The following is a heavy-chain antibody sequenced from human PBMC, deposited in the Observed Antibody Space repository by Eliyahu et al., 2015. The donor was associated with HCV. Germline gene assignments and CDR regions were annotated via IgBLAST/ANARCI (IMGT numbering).Heavy chain of an antibody. Sequence: EVQLVESGGGLVQPGGSLRLSCAASGFTFSNYWMHWVRQGPGKGLVWVSRINGDGSIANYADSVRGRFTISRDNAKNTLYLQMNSLRAEDTAVYYCGRVIACGGDCSWGQGTLVTISS. J-gene: IGHJ5*02. V-gene: IGHV3-74*01. D-gene: IGHD2-21*02. CDR1: GFTFSNYW. CDR2: INGDGSIA. CDR3: GRVIACGGDCS.